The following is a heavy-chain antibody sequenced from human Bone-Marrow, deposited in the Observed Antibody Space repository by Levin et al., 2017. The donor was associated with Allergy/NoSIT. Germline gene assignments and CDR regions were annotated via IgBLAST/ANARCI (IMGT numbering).Heavy chain of an antibody. V-gene: IGHV3-53*01. Sequence: TGGSLRLSCTASGFSVSTTYMSWVRQAPGKGLECVSVSYSGGNTHYADSVKGRFTISRDNSKNTVYLQMNSLRAEDAATYYCATGVISEAFDVWGQGTMVIVST. J-gene: IGHJ3*01. CDR2: SYSGGNT. CDR1: GFSVSTTY. CDR3: ATGVISEAFDV. D-gene: IGHD3-10*01.